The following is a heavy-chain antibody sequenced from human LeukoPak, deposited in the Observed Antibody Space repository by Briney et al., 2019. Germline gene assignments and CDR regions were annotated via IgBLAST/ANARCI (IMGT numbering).Heavy chain of an antibody. J-gene: IGHJ4*02. V-gene: IGHV3-23*01. Sequence: GGSLRLSCAAFGFTFSNYAMSWVRQAPGKGLEWVSSITGSGGSTYYADSVKGRFTISRDNSKNTLYLQMSSLRAEDTAVYYCAKDKGDFWSGHHYWGQGTLVTVSS. D-gene: IGHD3-3*01. CDR1: GFTFSNYA. CDR3: AKDKGDFWSGHHY. CDR2: ITGSGGST.